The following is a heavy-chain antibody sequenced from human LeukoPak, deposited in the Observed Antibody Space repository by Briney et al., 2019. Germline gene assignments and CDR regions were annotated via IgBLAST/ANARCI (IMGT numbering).Heavy chain of an antibody. J-gene: IGHJ4*02. V-gene: IGHV1-69*13. D-gene: IGHD3-22*01. CDR3: ARAKPLFITMIVPKQYYFDY. CDR1: GGTFSSYA. CDR2: IIPIFGTA. Sequence: SVKVSCKASGGTFSSYAISWVRQAPGQGLEWMGGIIPIFGTANYAQKFRGRVTITADESTSTAYMELTSLRSEDTAVYYCARAKPLFITMIVPKQYYFDYWGQGTLVTVSS.